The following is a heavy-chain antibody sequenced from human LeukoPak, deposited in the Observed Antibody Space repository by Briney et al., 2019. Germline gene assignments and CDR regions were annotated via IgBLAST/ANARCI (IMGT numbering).Heavy chain of an antibody. V-gene: IGHV4-59*01. CDR1: GVSISSYY. CDR3: ARQGSGYSPFDY. D-gene: IGHD3-22*01. J-gene: IGHJ4*02. CDR2: IYYSGST. Sequence: PSETLSLTCSVSGVSISSYYWSWIRQPPGRGLEWIGYIYYSGSTNYNPSLKSRVTISVDTSKNQFSLELSSVTTADTAVYYCARQGSGYSPFDYWGQGTLVTVSS.